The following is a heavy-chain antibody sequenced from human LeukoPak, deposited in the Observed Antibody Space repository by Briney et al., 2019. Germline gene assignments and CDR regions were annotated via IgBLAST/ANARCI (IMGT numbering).Heavy chain of an antibody. CDR1: GFTFSSYW. Sequence: PGGSLRLSCAASGFTFSSYWMSWVRQAPGKGLEWVANIKQDGSEKYYVDSVKGRFTISRDNAKNSLYLQMNSLRAEDTAVYYCAREDAQDSSGWYVWYYYYYMDVWGKGTTVTVSS. D-gene: IGHD6-19*01. CDR2: IKQDGSEK. CDR3: AREDAQDSSGWYVWYYYYYMDV. J-gene: IGHJ6*03. V-gene: IGHV3-7*01.